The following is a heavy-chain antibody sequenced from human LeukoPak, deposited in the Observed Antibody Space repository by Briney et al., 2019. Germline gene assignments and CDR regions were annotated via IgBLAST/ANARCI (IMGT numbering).Heavy chain of an antibody. CDR3: ARGGYYYGSGSYDYWYFDL. D-gene: IGHD3-10*01. CDR2: INPNSGGT. J-gene: IGHJ2*01. V-gene: IGHV1-2*04. Sequence: ASVKVSCKASGYTFTGYYMHWVRQAPGQGLEWMGWINPNSGGTNYAQKFQGWVTMTRDTSISTAYMELSRLRSDDTAVYYCARGGYYYGSGSYDYWYFDLWGRGTLVTVSS. CDR1: GYTFTGYY.